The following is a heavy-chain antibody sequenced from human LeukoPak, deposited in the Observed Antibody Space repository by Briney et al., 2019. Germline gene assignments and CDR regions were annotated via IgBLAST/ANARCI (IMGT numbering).Heavy chain of an antibody. CDR1: GGSTSSSSYY. Sequence: SENLSLTCNVSGGSTSSSSYYWGWIRQPPGKGLEWIGSIYYSGSTYYNTSLKSRVTISVDTSKNQFSLKLSSVTAADTAVYYCAREKGHYDILTGYYPPDAFDIWGQGTMVTVSS. J-gene: IGHJ3*02. CDR2: IYYSGST. CDR3: AREKGHYDILTGYYPPDAFDI. V-gene: IGHV4-39*07. D-gene: IGHD3-9*01.